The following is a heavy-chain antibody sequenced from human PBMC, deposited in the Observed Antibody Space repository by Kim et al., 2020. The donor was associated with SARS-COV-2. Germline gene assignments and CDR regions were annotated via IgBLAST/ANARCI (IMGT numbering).Heavy chain of an antibody. D-gene: IGHD6-13*01. CDR3: ARERLTSGYSSSWAGNYYYYMDV. CDR2: IYYSGST. CDR1: GGSISSYY. J-gene: IGHJ6*03. V-gene: IGHV4-59*01. Sequence: SETLSLTCTVSGGSISSYYWSWIRQPPGKGLEWIGYIYYSGSTNYNPSLKSRVTISVDTSKNQFSLKLSSVTAADTAVYYCARERLTSGYSSSWAGNYYYYMDVWGKGTTVTVSS.